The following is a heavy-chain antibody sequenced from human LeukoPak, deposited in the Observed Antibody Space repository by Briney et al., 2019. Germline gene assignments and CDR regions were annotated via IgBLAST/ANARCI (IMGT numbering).Heavy chain of an antibody. Sequence: GGSLRLSCAAYGFTVSDNYMSWVRQAPGKGLEWVSVMYSRGDTYYANSVKGRFTFSRDISKNTLYLQMNGLRIEDTAMYYCARDAPQVPAAGVLASWGQGTLVIVSS. J-gene: IGHJ5*02. CDR1: GFTVSDNY. CDR3: ARDAPQVPAAGVLAS. V-gene: IGHV3-53*01. D-gene: IGHD6-13*01. CDR2: MYSRGDT.